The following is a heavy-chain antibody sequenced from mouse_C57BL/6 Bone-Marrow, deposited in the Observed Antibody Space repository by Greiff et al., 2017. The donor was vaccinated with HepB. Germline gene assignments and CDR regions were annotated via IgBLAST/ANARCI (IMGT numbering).Heavy chain of an antibody. CDR1: GYTFTSYW. CDR2: IDPSDSET. V-gene: IGHV1-52*01. D-gene: IGHD2-4*01. CDR3: AREGAWAYDYDVGWFAY. Sequence: QVHVKQPGAELVRPGSSVKLSCKASGYTFTSYWMHWVKQRPIQGLEWIGNIDPSDSETHYNQKFKDKATLTVDKSSSTAYMQLSSLTSEDSAVYYCAREGAWAYDYDVGWFAYWGQGTLVTGSA. J-gene: IGHJ3*01.